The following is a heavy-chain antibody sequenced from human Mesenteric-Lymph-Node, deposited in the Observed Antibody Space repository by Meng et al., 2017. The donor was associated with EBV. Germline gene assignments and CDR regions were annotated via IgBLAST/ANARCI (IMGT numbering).Heavy chain of an antibody. CDR1: GGPISSSNW. CDR3: ARGEIVRGEWYFDL. D-gene: IGHD1-26*01. J-gene: IGHJ2*01. Sequence: QVQLQESGPGLVRPSGTLSLTCFVSGGPISSSNWWSWVRQSPGKGLEWIGEIYHGGSTNYNPSLKSRVTMSVDKSQNQFSLKLTSVTAADRAIYYCARGEIVRGEWYFDLWGRGTLVTVSS. V-gene: IGHV4-4*02. CDR2: IYHGGST.